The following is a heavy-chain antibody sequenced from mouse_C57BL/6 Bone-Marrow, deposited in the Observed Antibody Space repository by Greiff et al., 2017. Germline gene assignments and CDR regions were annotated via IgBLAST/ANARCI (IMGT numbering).Heavy chain of an antibody. V-gene: IGHV1-64*01. Sequence: QVQLQQPGAELVKPGASVKLSCKASGYTFTSYWMHWVKQRPGQGLEWIGMIHPNSGSTNYNEKFKSKATLTVDKSSSTAYMQLSSLTAEDSAVYYFAKNTTADVDVWGTGTTVTVSS. J-gene: IGHJ1*03. CDR3: AKNTTADVDV. CDR1: GYTFTSYW. D-gene: IGHD1-2*01. CDR2: IHPNSGST.